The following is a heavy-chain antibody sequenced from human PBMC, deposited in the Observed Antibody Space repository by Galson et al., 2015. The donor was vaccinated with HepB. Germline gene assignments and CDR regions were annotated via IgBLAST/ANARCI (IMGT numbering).Heavy chain of an antibody. Sequence: SLRLSCAASGFTFSTYWMHWVRQAPGKGLVWASRINSDGTSTTYADSVKGRFTISRDNAKNTLYLQMNSLRAEDTAVYYCVRDSVIPGDYWGQGTLVTVSS. CDR1: GFTFSTYW. D-gene: IGHD2-21*01. J-gene: IGHJ4*02. CDR3: VRDSVIPGDY. CDR2: INSDGTST. V-gene: IGHV3-74*01.